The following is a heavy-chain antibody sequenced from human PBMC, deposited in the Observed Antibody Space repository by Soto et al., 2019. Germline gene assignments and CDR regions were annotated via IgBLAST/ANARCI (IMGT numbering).Heavy chain of an antibody. J-gene: IGHJ4*02. CDR3: ARDRNICGGDCSDYFDY. D-gene: IGHD2-21*02. V-gene: IGHV4-31*03. CDR1: GGSISSGGYY. Sequence: PSETLSLTCTVSGGSISSGGYYWSWIRQHPGKGLEWIGYIYYSGSTYYNPSLKSRVTISVDTSKNQFSLKLSSVTAADTAVYYCARDRNICGGDCSDYFDYWGQGTLVTVSS. CDR2: IYYSGST.